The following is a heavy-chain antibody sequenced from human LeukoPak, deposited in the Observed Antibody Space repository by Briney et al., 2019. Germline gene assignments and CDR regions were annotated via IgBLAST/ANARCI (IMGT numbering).Heavy chain of an antibody. Sequence: GGSLRLSCAASGFTFSSYAMHWVRQAPGKGLEWVAVISYDGSNKYYADSVKGRFTISRDNSKNALYLQMNSLRAEDTAVYYCARTLVVVMYYGMDVWGQGTTVTVSS. V-gene: IGHV3-30-3*01. J-gene: IGHJ6*02. CDR2: ISYDGSNK. CDR1: GFTFSSYA. D-gene: IGHD3-22*01. CDR3: ARTLVVVMYYGMDV.